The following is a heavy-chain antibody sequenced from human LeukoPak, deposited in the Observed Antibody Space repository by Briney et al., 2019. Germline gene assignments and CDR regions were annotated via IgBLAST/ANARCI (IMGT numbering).Heavy chain of an antibody. J-gene: IGHJ4*02. D-gene: IGHD4-17*01. Sequence: GGSLRLSCAASGFTFSDYYMNWIRQAPGKGLEWISYICSSGNTIYYADSVKGRFTISRDNAKNSLYLQMNSLRAEDTAVYYCASGLNTVTGPFDYWGQGTLVTVSS. CDR1: GFTFSDYY. CDR3: ASGLNTVTGPFDY. CDR2: ICSSGNTI. V-gene: IGHV3-11*01.